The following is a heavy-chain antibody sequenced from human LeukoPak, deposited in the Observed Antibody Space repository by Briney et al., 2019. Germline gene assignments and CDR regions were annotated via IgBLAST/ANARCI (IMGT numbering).Heavy chain of an antibody. CDR1: GGSISSGGYY. Sequence: PSETLSLTCAVSGGSISSGGYYWSWIRQPPGKGLERIGYIYYSGSTNYNPSLKSRVTISVDTSKNQFSLKLSSVTAADTAVYYCASGRVEADAFDIWGQGTMVTVSS. D-gene: IGHD5-24*01. J-gene: IGHJ3*02. CDR3: ASGRVEADAFDI. V-gene: IGHV4-61*08. CDR2: IYYSGST.